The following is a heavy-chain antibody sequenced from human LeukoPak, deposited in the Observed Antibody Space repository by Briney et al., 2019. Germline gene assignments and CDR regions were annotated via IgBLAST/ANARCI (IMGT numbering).Heavy chain of an antibody. Sequence: PSETLSLTCTVSGGSISSYYWSWIRQPPGKGPEWIGYIYYSGSTNHNPSLKSRVTISVDTSKNQFSLKLSSVTAADTAVYYCARGYYYGSGSYPWFDPCGQGTLVTVSS. V-gene: IGHV4-59*08. CDR1: GGSISSYY. J-gene: IGHJ5*02. CDR3: ARGYYYGSGSYPWFDP. D-gene: IGHD3-10*01. CDR2: IYYSGST.